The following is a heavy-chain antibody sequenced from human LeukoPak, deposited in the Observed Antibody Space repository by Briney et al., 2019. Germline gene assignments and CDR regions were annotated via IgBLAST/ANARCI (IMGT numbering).Heavy chain of an antibody. CDR2: IIPICGTA. Sequence: GASVKVSCKASGGTFSSYAISWVRQAPGQGLEWMGGIIPICGTANYAQKFQGRVTITADESTSTAYMELSSLRSEDTAVYYCARGKMATIRYFDYWGQGTLVTVSS. D-gene: IGHD5-24*01. CDR1: GGTFSSYA. J-gene: IGHJ4*02. CDR3: ARGKMATIRYFDY. V-gene: IGHV1-69*13.